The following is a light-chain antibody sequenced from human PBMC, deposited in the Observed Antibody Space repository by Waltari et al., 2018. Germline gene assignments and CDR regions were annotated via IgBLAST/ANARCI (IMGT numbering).Light chain of an antibody. V-gene: IGLV2-23*02. CDR1: SSDVGSYTL. Sequence: QSALTQPASVSGSPGQSITISCTGTSSDVGSYTLVSWCQQHPGRAPKVLLYEVNRRPSGVSNRFSGSKSGNTASLTISGLQAEDEADYSCSSYAGSSTLLFGGGTKVTVL. CDR2: EVN. J-gene: IGLJ3*02. CDR3: SSYAGSSTLL.